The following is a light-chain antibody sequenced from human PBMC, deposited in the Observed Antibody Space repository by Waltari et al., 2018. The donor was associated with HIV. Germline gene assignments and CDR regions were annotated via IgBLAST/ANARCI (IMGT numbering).Light chain of an antibody. CDR2: RGD. V-gene: IGLV1-47*01. CDR3: AAWTDIMSGWL. J-gene: IGLJ3*02. CDR1: TSNIASAS. Sequence: TQSPSASGAPGQRVTLTCSAVTSNIASASISCYQQVPGTAPKLLIFRGDQRPSGVPDRFSGSKSGASSSLAISGLQSDDEADYYCAAWTDIMSGWLFGGGTKLTVL.